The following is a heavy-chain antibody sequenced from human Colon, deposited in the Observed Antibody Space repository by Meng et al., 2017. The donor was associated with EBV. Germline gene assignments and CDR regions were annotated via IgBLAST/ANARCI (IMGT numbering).Heavy chain of an antibody. CDR1: GGSISTSDW. Sequence: VQLREAGPGLWEPSGTLSLTCAVSGGSISTSDWWSWVRQPPGKGLEWIGEIYRGGGTNYNPSFKSRVTISVDTSNNHFSMKLSYVTAADTAVYYCARVRVIPAAVGFDYWGQGTLVTVSS. CDR2: IYRGGGT. V-gene: IGHV4-4*02. D-gene: IGHD2-2*01. J-gene: IGHJ4*02. CDR3: ARVRVIPAAVGFDY.